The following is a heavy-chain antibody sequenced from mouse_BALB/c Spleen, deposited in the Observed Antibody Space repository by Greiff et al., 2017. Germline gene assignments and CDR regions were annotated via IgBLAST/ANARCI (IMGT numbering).Heavy chain of an antibody. CDR1: GFTFSSFG. Sequence: EVMLVESGGGLVQPGGSRKLSCAASGFTFSSFGMHWVRQAPEKGLEWVAYISSGSSTIYYADTVKGRFTISRDNPKNTLFLQMTSLRSEDTAMYYCARYSSGYVAWFAYWGQGTLVTVSA. CDR2: ISSGSSTI. J-gene: IGHJ3*01. D-gene: IGHD3-1*01. CDR3: ARYSSGYVAWFAY. V-gene: IGHV5-17*02.